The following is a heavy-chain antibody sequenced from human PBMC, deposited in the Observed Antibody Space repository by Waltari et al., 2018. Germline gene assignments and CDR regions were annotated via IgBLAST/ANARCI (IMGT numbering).Heavy chain of an antibody. V-gene: IGHV1-8*01. CDR1: GYTFTSYD. Sequence: QVQLVQSGAEVKKPGASVKVSCKASGYTFTSYDINWVRQATGQGLEWMGWMNPNSGNAGNAQKFQGRVTMTRNTSISTAYMELSSLRSEDTAVYYCARSRYCSGGSCYAPYYYGMDVWGQGTTVTVSS. J-gene: IGHJ6*02. D-gene: IGHD2-15*01. CDR2: MNPNSGNA. CDR3: ARSRYCSGGSCYAPYYYGMDV.